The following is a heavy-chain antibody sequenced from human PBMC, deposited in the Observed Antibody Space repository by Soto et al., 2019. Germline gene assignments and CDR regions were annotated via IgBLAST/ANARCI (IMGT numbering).Heavy chain of an antibody. D-gene: IGHD2-2*01. J-gene: IGHJ5*02. Sequence: QVQLVESGGGVVQPGRSLRLSCVASGFTFSSYGMHWVRQAPGKGLEWVAVIAYDGSNKYYADSVKGRFTISRDNSKNTLYLQMNSLRAEDTAVYYCAKDNCISTSCYRLYNWFDPWGQGTLVTVSS. CDR3: AKDNCISTSCYRLYNWFDP. CDR1: GFTFSSYG. V-gene: IGHV3-30*18. CDR2: IAYDGSNK.